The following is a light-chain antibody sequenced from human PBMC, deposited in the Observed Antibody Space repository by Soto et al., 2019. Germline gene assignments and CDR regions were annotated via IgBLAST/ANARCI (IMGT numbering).Light chain of an antibody. Sequence: IQLTQSPSSLSASVGDRVTISCRASQGIANFLAWYQHKPGKAPKLLIYGASTLQRGVPSRFSGSGSGTDFTLNISSLQPEDFATYFCQQLNSFPIPFGPGTKVDI. CDR2: GAS. CDR3: QQLNSFPIP. CDR1: QGIANF. V-gene: IGKV1-9*01. J-gene: IGKJ3*01.